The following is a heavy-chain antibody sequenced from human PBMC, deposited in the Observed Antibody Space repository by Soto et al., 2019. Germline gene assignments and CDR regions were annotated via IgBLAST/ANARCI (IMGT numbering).Heavy chain of an antibody. CDR1: GYTFTSYD. Sequence: GASVKVSCKASGYTFTSYDINWVRQATGQGLEWMGWMNPNSGNTGHAQKFQGRVTMTRNTSISTAYMELSSLRSEDTAVYYCARITGTTRGAFDIWGQGTMVTVSS. D-gene: IGHD1-7*01. CDR2: MNPNSGNT. V-gene: IGHV1-8*01. J-gene: IGHJ3*02. CDR3: ARITGTTRGAFDI.